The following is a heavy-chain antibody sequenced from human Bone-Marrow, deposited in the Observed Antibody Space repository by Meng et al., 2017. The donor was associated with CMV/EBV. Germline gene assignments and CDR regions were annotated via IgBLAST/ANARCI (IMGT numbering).Heavy chain of an antibody. CDR2: IYSGGST. Sequence: GESLKIYCAASGFTVSSNYMSWVRQAPGKGLEWVSVIYSGGSTYYADSVKGRFTISRDNSKNTLYLQMNSLRAEDTAVYYCARIAAVAGTRGAFDIWGQGTMVTVSS. CDR1: GFTVSSNY. D-gene: IGHD6-19*01. CDR3: ARIAAVAGTRGAFDI. J-gene: IGHJ3*02. V-gene: IGHV3-66*02.